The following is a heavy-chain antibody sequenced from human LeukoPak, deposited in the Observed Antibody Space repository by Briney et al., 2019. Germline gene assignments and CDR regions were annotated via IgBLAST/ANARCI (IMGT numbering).Heavy chain of an antibody. CDR2: ISWNSGSI. CDR3: AKDGYSSSWYLWSWFDP. J-gene: IGHJ5*02. D-gene: IGHD6-13*01. Sequence: GRSLRLSCAASGFTFDDYAMHWVRQAPGKGLEWVSGISWNSGSIGYADSVKGRFTISRDNAKNSLYLQMNSLRAEDTALYYCAKDGYSSSWYLWSWFDPWGQGTLVTVSS. V-gene: IGHV3-9*01. CDR1: GFTFDDYA.